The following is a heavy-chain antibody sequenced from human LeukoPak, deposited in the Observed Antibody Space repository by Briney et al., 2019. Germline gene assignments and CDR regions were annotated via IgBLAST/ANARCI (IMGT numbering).Heavy chain of an antibody. Sequence: SETLSLTCIVSGDSISSYYWSWIRQPPGKGLEWIGYIYYSGSTNYNPSLKSRVTISVDTSKNQFSLKLSSVTAADTAVYYCAREAWPGGYYDYWGQGTLVTVSS. J-gene: IGHJ4*02. CDR1: GDSISSYY. V-gene: IGHV4-59*01. CDR2: IYYSGST. D-gene: IGHD2-15*01. CDR3: AREAWPGGYYDY.